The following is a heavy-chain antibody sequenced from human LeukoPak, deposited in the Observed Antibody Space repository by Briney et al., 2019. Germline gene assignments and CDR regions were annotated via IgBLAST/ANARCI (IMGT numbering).Heavy chain of an antibody. V-gene: IGHV1-46*01. CDR3: ARVGARYSSGRGFDY. CDR2: INPSGGST. J-gene: IGHJ4*02. CDR1: GYTFTSYY. Sequence: ASVKVSCKASGYTFTSYYMHWVRQAPGQGLEWMGIINPSGGSTSYAQKFRGRVTMTRDTSTSTVYMELSSLRSEDTAVYYCARVGARYSSGRGFDYWGQGTLVTVSS. D-gene: IGHD6-19*01.